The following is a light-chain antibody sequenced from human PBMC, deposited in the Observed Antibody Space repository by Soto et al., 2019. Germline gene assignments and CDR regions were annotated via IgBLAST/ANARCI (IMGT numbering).Light chain of an antibody. CDR3: QQSYRIPWT. V-gene: IGKV1-39*01. CDR1: QSISSY. Sequence: DIQMTQSPSSLSASVGDRVTITCRARQSISSYLNWYQQKQGKAPKLLNYAASSFQSGVPSRFSGSASGTDFTLTISSLQPEDFATYYCQQSYRIPWTFGQGTKLEIK. J-gene: IGKJ1*01. CDR2: AAS.